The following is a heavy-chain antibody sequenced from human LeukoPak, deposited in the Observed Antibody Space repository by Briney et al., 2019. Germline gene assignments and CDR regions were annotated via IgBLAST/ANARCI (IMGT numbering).Heavy chain of an antibody. V-gene: IGHV1-18*01. CDR3: ARDSASIIMTFGGVIGNFDY. D-gene: IGHD3-16*02. CDR1: GYTFTRYG. CDR2: ISAYNGNT. J-gene: IGHJ4*02. Sequence: ASVKVSCKTSGYTFTRYGISWVRQAPGQGLEWMGWISAYNGNTNYAQKLQGRVTMTTDTSTSTAYMELRSLRSDDTAVYYCARDSASIIMTFGGVIGNFDYWGQGTLVTVSS.